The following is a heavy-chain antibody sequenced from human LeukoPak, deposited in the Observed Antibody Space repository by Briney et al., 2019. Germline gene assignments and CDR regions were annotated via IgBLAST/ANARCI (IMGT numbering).Heavy chain of an antibody. CDR3: ARGGGFDAFDI. J-gene: IGHJ3*02. CDR2: INHSGST. Sequence: SSETLSLTCAVYGGSFSGYYWSWIRQPPGKGLEWIGEINHSGSTNYNPSLKSRVTISVDTSKNQFSLKLSSVTAADTAVYYCARGGGFDAFDIWGQGTMVTVSS. D-gene: IGHD4-23*01. V-gene: IGHV4-34*01. CDR1: GGSFSGYY.